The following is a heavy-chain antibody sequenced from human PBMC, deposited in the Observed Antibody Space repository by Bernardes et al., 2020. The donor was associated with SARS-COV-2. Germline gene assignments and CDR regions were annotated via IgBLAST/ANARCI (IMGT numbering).Heavy chain of an antibody. J-gene: IGHJ4*02. CDR2: LHSDGST. CDR1: GFPVRSNY. CDR3: ARDGWELRGRYYDF. Sequence: GGSLRLSCAASGFPVRSNYMNWVRLTPGKGLEWLSVLHSDGSTSYADSVKGRFTISRDHSRNTLYLQMNDLRAEDTAVYYCARDGWELRGRYYDFWGQGTQVTVSS. D-gene: IGHD2-15*01. V-gene: IGHV3-66*01.